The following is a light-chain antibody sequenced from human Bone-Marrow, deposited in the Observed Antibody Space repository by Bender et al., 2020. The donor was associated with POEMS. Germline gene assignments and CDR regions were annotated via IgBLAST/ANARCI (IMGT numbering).Light chain of an antibody. J-gene: IGLJ1*01. CDR1: ALSDQY. Sequence: SFELTQAPSVSVSPGQTARITCSGDALSDQYAYWYQQKAGQAPLMVIYKDTERPSEIPERFSGSSSGTIVTLTISGVQAEDEGDYYCQSVDDSGIYVFGTGTKVTVL. CDR3: QSVDDSGIYV. CDR2: KDT. V-gene: IGLV3-25*03.